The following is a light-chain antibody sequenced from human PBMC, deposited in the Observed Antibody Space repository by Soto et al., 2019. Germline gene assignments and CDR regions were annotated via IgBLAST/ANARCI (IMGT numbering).Light chain of an antibody. V-gene: IGKV1-39*01. J-gene: IGKJ4*01. Sequence: DIQMTQSPSSLSASVGDRVTITCRASQSIRSYLNWYQQKPGKAPKLLIYDASSLQSGVPSRFSGSGSGTDVTLTISSLQPEDFATYYCQQSYLTPLTCGGGTKVEIK. CDR1: QSIRSY. CDR2: DAS. CDR3: QQSYLTPLT.